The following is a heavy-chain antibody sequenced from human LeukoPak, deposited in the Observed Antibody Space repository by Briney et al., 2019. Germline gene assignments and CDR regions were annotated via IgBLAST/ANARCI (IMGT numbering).Heavy chain of an antibody. CDR1: GGSFSGYY. V-gene: IGHV4-34*01. CDR3: ARARWGSGYYYVKGNMDV. Sequence: SETLSLTCAVYGGSFSGYYWSWIRQPPGKGREWIVEINHSGSTNYNPSLKSRVTISVDTSKNQFSLKLSCVTAADTAVYYCARARWGSGYYYVKGNMDVWGKGTTVTVSS. CDR2: INHSGST. J-gene: IGHJ6*03. D-gene: IGHD3-22*01.